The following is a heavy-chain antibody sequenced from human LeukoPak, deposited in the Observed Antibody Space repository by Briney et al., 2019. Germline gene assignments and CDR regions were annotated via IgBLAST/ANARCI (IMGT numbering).Heavy chain of an antibody. D-gene: IGHD3-10*01. CDR1: GGSISSGSYY. CDR2: IYTSGST. Sequence: NPSQTLSLTCTVSGGSISSGSYYWSWIRQPAGKGLEWIGRIYTSGSTNYNPSLKSRVTISVDTSKNQFSLKLSSVTAADTAVYYCARVGLWFGELKVESWGQGTMVTVSS. V-gene: IGHV4-61*02. CDR3: ARVGLWFGELKVES. J-gene: IGHJ3*01.